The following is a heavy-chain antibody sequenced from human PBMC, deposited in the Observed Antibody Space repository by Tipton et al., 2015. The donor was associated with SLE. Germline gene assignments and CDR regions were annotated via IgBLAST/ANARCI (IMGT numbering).Heavy chain of an antibody. V-gene: IGHV4-61*09. D-gene: IGHD6-6*01. CDR1: GGSISSGSYY. Sequence: TLSLTCTVSGGSISSGSYYWSWIRQPAGKGLEWIGYIYTSGSTNYNPSLKSRVTISVDTSKNQFSLKLSSVTAADTAVYYCARVGGQYSTPYYYYYMDVWGKGTTVTVSS. CDR2: IYTSGST. CDR3: ARVGGQYSTPYYYYYMDV. J-gene: IGHJ6*03.